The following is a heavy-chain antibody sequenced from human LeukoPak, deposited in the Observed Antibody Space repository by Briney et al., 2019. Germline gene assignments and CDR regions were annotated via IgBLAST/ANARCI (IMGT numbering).Heavy chain of an antibody. Sequence: GGSLRLSCAASGFTFSNYAMSWVRQAPGKGLEWASTISNSDDSTYYADSVKGRFTISRDNPKNTLYPQMNSLTAEDAAIYYCAKATGNLGNWGQGTLVTVSS. V-gene: IGHV3-23*01. D-gene: IGHD1-1*01. CDR3: AKATGNLGN. CDR1: GFTFSNYA. CDR2: ISNSDDST. J-gene: IGHJ4*02.